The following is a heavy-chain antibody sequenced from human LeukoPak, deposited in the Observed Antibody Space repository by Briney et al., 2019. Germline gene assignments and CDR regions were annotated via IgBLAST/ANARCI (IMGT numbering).Heavy chain of an antibody. D-gene: IGHD6-13*01. V-gene: IGHV3-15*01. Sequence: GGSLRLSCAASGFTFINAWMTWVRQAPGKGLEWVGRIKSKTDGETTDYAAPVKGRFTISRDDSKGTLFLQMSSLKTEDTAVYYCTTDGSSYPDYWGQGTLVSVSS. J-gene: IGHJ4*02. CDR1: GFTFINAW. CDR2: IKSKTDGETT. CDR3: TTDGSSYPDY.